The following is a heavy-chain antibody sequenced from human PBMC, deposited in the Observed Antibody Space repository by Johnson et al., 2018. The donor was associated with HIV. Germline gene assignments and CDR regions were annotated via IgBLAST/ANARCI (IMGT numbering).Heavy chain of an antibody. CDR1: GFTFSTYA. V-gene: IGHV3-23*04. J-gene: IGHJ3*02. CDR2: ISGSGGRP. CDR3: AKDRGSYYFYAFDI. Sequence: VQLVESGGGVVQPGRSLRLSCAASGFTFSTYAMSWVRQAPGKGLEWVSGISGSGGRPYYADSVKGRFTISRDNSKNTLYLHMNSLRPDDTAVYDCAKDRGSYYFYAFDIWGQGTMVTVSS. D-gene: IGHD1-26*01.